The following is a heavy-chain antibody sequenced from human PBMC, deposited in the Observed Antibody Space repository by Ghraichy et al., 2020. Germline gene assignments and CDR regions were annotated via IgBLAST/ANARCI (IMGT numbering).Heavy chain of an antibody. J-gene: IGHJ6*02. CDR1: GFTFSIYA. CDR2: ISGSAGGT. D-gene: IGHD2-15*01. CDR3: GRGVANYYYFSLDV. V-gene: IGHV3-23*01. Sequence: GGSLRLSCAASGFTFSIYAMSWVRRAPGKGLEWVSGISGSAGGTYYADSVKGRFTISRDNSKNTLYLEVTSLRVEDTAVYYCGRGVANYYYFSLDVWGQGTTVTVSS.